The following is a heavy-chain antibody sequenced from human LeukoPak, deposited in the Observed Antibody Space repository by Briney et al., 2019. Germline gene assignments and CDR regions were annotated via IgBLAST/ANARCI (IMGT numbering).Heavy chain of an antibody. CDR2: TYYRSKWYN. D-gene: IGHD2-21*02. V-gene: IGHV6-1*01. CDR1: GDSVSSNSAA. Sequence: SQTLSLTCAISGDSVSSNSAAWNWIRQSPSRGLEWLGRTYYRSKWYNDYAVSVKSRITINPDTSKNQFSLQLNSVTPEDTAVHYCARGAIVVSVVTAIRIRNWFDPWGQGTLVTVSS. CDR3: ARGAIVVSVVTAIRIRNWFDP. J-gene: IGHJ5*02.